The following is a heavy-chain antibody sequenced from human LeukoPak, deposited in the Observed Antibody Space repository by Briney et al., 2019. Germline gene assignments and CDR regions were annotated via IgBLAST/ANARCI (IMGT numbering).Heavy chain of an antibody. Sequence: GESLKISCKGSGYSFTTYWIGWVRQMPGKGQEWMGIIYPGDSDTKYSPSFQGQVTISADKSISTASLQWNSLKASDTAMYFCARGKRGDGLSWDGDSFDIWGQGTMVTVSS. J-gene: IGHJ3*02. CDR3: ARGKRGDGLSWDGDSFDI. D-gene: IGHD5-24*01. CDR1: GYSFTTYW. V-gene: IGHV5-51*01. CDR2: IYPGDSDT.